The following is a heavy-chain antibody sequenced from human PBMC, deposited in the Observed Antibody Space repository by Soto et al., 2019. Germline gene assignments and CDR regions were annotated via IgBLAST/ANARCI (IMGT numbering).Heavy chain of an antibody. CDR2: INAGNGNT. V-gene: IGHV1-3*01. J-gene: IGHJ6*02. CDR3: ARVSRPGRNGFYHGMDV. D-gene: IGHD6-25*01. CDR1: GYTFTSYG. Sequence: ASVKVSCKASGYTFTSYGISWVRQAPGQGLEWMGWINAGNGNTKYSQKFQGRVTITRDTSASTAYMELSSLRSEDTAVYYCARVSRPGRNGFYHGMDVWGQGTTVTVSS.